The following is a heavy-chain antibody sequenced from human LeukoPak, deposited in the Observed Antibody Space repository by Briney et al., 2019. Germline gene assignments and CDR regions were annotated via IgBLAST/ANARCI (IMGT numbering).Heavy chain of an antibody. Sequence: SETLSLTCAVYGGSFSGYYWSWIRQPPGKGLEWIGEINHSGSTNYNPSLKSRVTISVDTSKNQFSLKLSSVTAADTAVYYCARVGYYDFWSGYSHSPFDYWGQGTLVTVSS. D-gene: IGHD3-3*01. CDR1: GGSFSGYY. V-gene: IGHV4-34*01. J-gene: IGHJ4*02. CDR3: ARVGYYDFWSGYSHSPFDY. CDR2: INHSGST.